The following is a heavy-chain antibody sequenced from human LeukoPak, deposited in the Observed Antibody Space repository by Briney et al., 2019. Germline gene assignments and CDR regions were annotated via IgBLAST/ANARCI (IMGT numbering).Heavy chain of an antibody. CDR3: ARVRDYGDRNFDY. CDR1: GYSISSGYY. Sequence: SETLSLTCTVSGYSISSGYYWGWIRQPPGKGLEWIGSIYHSGSTYYNPSLKSRVTISVDTSKNQFSLKLSSVTAADTAVYYCARVRDYGDRNFDYWGQGTLVTVSS. CDR2: IYHSGST. J-gene: IGHJ4*02. D-gene: IGHD4-17*01. V-gene: IGHV4-38-2*02.